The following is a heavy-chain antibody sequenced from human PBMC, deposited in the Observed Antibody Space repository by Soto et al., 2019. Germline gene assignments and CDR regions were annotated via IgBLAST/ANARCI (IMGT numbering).Heavy chain of an antibody. J-gene: IGHJ4*02. CDR3: ARGRDDILTGYYNDY. CDR2: INPSGGST. D-gene: IGHD3-9*01. Sequence: QVQLVQSGAEVKKPGASVKVTCKASGYTFTSYYMHWVRQAPGQGLEWMGIINPSGGSTSYAQKFQGSVTMTRATSTSTVYMELSSLRSEDTAVYYCARGRDDILTGYYNDYWGQGTLVTVSS. V-gene: IGHV1-46*01. CDR1: GYTFTSYY.